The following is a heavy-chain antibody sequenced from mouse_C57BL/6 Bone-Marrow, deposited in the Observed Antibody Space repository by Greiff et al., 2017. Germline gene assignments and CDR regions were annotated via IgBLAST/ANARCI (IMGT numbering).Heavy chain of an antibody. Sequence: QVQLKESGPGLVAPSQSLSITCTVSGFSLTSYGVDWVRQSPGKGLEWLGVIWGGGSTNYNSALKSRLSISKDNSKSQVFLKRNSLQTDDTAMYYCASATDGYRFAYWGQGTLVTVSA. CDR3: ASATDGYRFAY. CDR2: IWGGGST. D-gene: IGHD2-3*01. J-gene: IGHJ3*01. CDR1: GFSLTSYG. V-gene: IGHV2-6*01.